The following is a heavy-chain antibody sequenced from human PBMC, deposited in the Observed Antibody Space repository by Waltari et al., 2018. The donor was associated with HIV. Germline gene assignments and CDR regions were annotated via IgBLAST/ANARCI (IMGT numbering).Heavy chain of an antibody. CDR2: IKQDGSEK. Sequence: EVQLVESGGGLVQPGGALRLSCATSGFTFSRSWMSWVRQAPGKGLEWVANIKQDGSEKYYVDSVKGRFTISRDNAKNSLYLQMNSLRAEDTAVYYCARITIFGVVNDYGMDVWGQGTTVTVSS. CDR1: GFTFSRSW. J-gene: IGHJ6*02. CDR3: ARITIFGVVNDYGMDV. D-gene: IGHD3-3*01. V-gene: IGHV3-7*01.